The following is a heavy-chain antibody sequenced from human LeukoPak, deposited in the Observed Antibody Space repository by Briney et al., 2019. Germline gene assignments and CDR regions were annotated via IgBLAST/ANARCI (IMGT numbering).Heavy chain of an antibody. CDR2: MSTRGPT. V-gene: IGHV4-4*07. J-gene: IGHJ2*01. CDR3: ATSRAEL. CDR1: GGSVATYY. D-gene: IGHD2-2*01. Sequence: SETLSLTCTVSGGSVATYYWVWIRQSPGKGLEFIGRMSTRGPTNCNPSLESRVSMSTDTSKDQFSLKVISVTAADTAVYYCATSRAELWGRGTLVTVSS.